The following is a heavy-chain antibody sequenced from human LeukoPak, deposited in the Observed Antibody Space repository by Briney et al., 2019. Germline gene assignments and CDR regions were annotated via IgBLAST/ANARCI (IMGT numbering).Heavy chain of an antibody. CDR2: ISGSGGST. CDR3: AKGSDILTGYYY. CDR1: RFTFSSYA. V-gene: IGHV3-23*01. J-gene: IGHJ4*02. D-gene: IGHD3-9*01. Sequence: GGSLRLSCAASRFTFSSYAMSWVRQAPGKGLEWVSAISGSGGSTYYADSVKGRFTISRDNSKNTLYLQMNSLRAEDTAVYYCAKGSDILTGYYYWGQGTLVTVSS.